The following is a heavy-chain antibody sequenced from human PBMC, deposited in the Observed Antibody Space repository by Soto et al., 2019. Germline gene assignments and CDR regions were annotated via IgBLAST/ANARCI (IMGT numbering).Heavy chain of an antibody. D-gene: IGHD3-3*01. CDR1: GFTFTSYA. CDR3: ARDRPSNLDNYDFWSGYSLDYMDV. Sequence: PGGSLRLSCAASGFTFTSYAMGWVRQAPGQGLEWVSSISSSSSSIYYADSVKGRFTISRDNAKNSLYLQMNSLRAEDTAVYYCARDRPSNLDNYDFWSGYSLDYMDVWGKGTTVTVSS. CDR2: ISSSSSSI. V-gene: IGHV3-48*01. J-gene: IGHJ6*03.